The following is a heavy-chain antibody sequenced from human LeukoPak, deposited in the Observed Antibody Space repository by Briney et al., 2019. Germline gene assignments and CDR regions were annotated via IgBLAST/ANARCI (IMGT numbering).Heavy chain of an antibody. CDR3: ARAETRGSYWEKLSRTAFDY. CDR1: GYTFTSYY. CDR2: INPSGGST. V-gene: IGHV1-46*01. Sequence: ASVKVSCKASGYTFTSYYMHWVRQAPGQGLEWMGIINPSGGSTSYAQKFQGRVTMTRDMSTSTVYVELSSLRSEDTAVYYCARAETRGSYWEKLSRTAFDYWGQGTLVTVSS. D-gene: IGHD1-26*01. J-gene: IGHJ4*02.